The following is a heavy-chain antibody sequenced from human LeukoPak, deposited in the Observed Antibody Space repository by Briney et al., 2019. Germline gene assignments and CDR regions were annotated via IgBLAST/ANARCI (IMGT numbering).Heavy chain of an antibody. D-gene: IGHD2-2*01. V-gene: IGHV3-23*01. CDR1: GFTFSSYA. CDR2: MSGSGGST. J-gene: IGHJ6*04. Sequence: GGSLRLSFAASGFTFSSYAMSWVRQAPGKGLEWVSAMSGSGGSTYYADSVKGRFTISRDNSKNTLYLQMNSLRAEDTAVYYCAKFRPRPPRNIVVVPAAPPVWGKGTTVTVSS. CDR3: AKFRPRPPRNIVVVPAAPPV.